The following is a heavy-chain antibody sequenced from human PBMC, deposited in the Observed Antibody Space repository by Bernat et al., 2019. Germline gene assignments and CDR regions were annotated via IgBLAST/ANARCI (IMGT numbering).Heavy chain of an antibody. D-gene: IGHD4-11*01. CDR2: IWYDGSNK. J-gene: IGHJ3*02. Sequence: QVQLVESGGGVVQPGRSLRLSCAASGFTFSSYGMHWVRQAPGKGLEWVAVIWYDGSNKYYADSVKGRFTISRDNSKNTLYLQMNSLRAEDTAVYYCAKHMTTVEIGCAFDIWGQGTMVTVSS. CDR3: AKHMTTVEIGCAFDI. V-gene: IGHV3-33*06. CDR1: GFTFSSYG.